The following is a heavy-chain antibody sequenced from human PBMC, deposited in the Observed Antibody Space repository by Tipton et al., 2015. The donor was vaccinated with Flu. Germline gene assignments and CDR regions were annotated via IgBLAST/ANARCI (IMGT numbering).Heavy chain of an antibody. D-gene: IGHD2-2*01. Sequence: QLVQSGGGLVQPGRSLRLSCAASGFTFSSYAMHWVRQAPGKGLEWVAVISYDGSNKYYADSVKGRFTISRDNSKNTLYLQMNSLRAEDTAVYYCARDDLAPAIGVYFDYWGPGTLVTVSS. V-gene: IGHV3-30*01. CDR1: GFTFSSYA. CDR3: ARDDLAPAIGVYFDY. J-gene: IGHJ4*02. CDR2: ISYDGSNK.